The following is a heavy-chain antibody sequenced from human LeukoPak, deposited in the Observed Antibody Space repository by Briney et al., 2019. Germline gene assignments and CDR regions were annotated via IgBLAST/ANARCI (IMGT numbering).Heavy chain of an antibody. CDR1: GGSISSYY. V-gene: IGHV4-59*08. D-gene: IGHD3-22*01. Sequence: SETLSLTCTVSGGSISSYYWSWIRQPPGKGLEWIGYIYYSGSTNYNPSLKSRVTISVDTSKNQFSLELSSVTAADTAVYYCARHAYYDSSGYYGSWGQGTLVTVSS. J-gene: IGHJ4*02. CDR2: IYYSGST. CDR3: ARHAYYDSSGYYGS.